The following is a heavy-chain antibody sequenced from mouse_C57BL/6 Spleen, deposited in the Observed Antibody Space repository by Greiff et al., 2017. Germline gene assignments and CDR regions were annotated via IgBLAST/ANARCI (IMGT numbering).Heavy chain of an antibody. CDR1: GFTFNTYA. D-gene: IGHD3-2*02. CDR2: IRSKSSTYAT. Sequence: EVHLVESGGGLVQPKGSLKLSCAASGFTFNTYAMHWVRQAPGKGLEWVARIRSKSSTYATYYAVSVKDRFTISRDDSQIMLYLQMNNLKTEDTAMYYCVSEKAQATLLDYWGQGTTLTVSS. CDR3: VSEKAQATLLDY. V-gene: IGHV10-3*01. J-gene: IGHJ2*01.